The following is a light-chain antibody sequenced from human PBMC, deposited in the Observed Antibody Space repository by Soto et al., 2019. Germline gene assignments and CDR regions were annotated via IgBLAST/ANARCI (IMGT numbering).Light chain of an antibody. J-gene: IGLJ2*01. CDR1: SSNIGAGYD. CDR2: GNS. V-gene: IGLV1-40*01. CDR3: QSYDSSLSGYVV. Sequence: QYVLTQPPSVSGAPGPRVTISCTGSSSNIGAGYDVHWYQQLPGTAPKLLIYGNSNRPSGVPDRFSGSKSGTSASLAITGLQAEDEADYYCQSYDSSLSGYVVFGGGTKVTVL.